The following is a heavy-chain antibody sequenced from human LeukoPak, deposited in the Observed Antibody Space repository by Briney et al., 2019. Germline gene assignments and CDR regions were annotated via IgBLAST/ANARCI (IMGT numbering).Heavy chain of an antibody. J-gene: IGHJ4*02. CDR2: ISSSSSYI. D-gene: IGHD4-17*01. CDR3: ARDLNGDYFFDY. CDR1: GFTFSSYS. V-gene: IGHV3-21*01. Sequence: GGSLRLSCAASGFTFSSYSMNWVRQAPGKGLEWVSSISSSSSYIYYADSVKGRFTISRDNAKNSLYLQMTSLGAEDTAVYYCARDLNGDYFFDYWGQGTLVTVSS.